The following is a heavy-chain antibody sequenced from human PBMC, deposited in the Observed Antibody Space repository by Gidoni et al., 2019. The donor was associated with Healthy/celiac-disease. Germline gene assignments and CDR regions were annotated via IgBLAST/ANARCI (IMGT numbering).Heavy chain of an antibody. Sequence: QLQLQESGPGLVKPSETLSLTCTVSGGSISSSSYYWGWIRQPPGKGLEWIGSIYYSGSTYYNPSLKSRVTISVDTSKNQFSLKLSSVTAADTAVYYCARDYYDSSAYNWFDPWGQGTLVTVSS. CDR3: ARDYYDSSAYNWFDP. J-gene: IGHJ5*02. V-gene: IGHV4-39*01. D-gene: IGHD3-22*01. CDR1: GGSISSSSYY. CDR2: IYYSGST.